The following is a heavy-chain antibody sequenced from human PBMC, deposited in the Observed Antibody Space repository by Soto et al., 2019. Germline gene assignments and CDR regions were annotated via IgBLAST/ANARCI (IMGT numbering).Heavy chain of an antibody. CDR2: ISYDGSNK. D-gene: IGHD3-3*01. CDR1: GFTFSSYA. J-gene: IGHJ5*02. V-gene: IGHV3-30-3*01. Sequence: GGSLRLSCAASGFTFSSYAMHWVRQAPGKGLEWVAVISYDGSNKYYADSVKGRFTISRDNSKNTLYLQMNSLRAEDTAVYYCARDNRAAIFGVVIKALDWFDPWGQGT. CDR3: ARDNRAAIFGVVIKALDWFDP.